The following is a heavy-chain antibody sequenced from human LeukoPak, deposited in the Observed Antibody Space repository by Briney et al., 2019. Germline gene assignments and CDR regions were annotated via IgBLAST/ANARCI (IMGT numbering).Heavy chain of an antibody. CDR3: ARDDYGGRGEFDY. Sequence: GGSLRLSCAASGFTFRNYWMHGVRHARGRGGVWVSLIITDGSSTNYADSVKGRFTISRDNANNTLYLQMSSLRADGTAVYYCARDDYGGRGEFDYWGQGTLVTVSS. J-gene: IGHJ4*02. V-gene: IGHV3-74*01. CDR1: GFTFRNYW. CDR2: IITDGSST. D-gene: IGHD4-23*01.